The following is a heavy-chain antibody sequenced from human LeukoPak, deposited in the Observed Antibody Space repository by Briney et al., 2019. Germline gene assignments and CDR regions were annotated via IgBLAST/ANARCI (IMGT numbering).Heavy chain of an antibody. CDR1: GFTFSRYA. J-gene: IGHJ4*02. D-gene: IGHD1-26*01. V-gene: IGHV3-30*02. CDR3: ARDGGSYAGGFDY. CDR2: IRYDGSYE. Sequence: GGSLRLSCAASGFTFSRYAMHWVRQAPGKGLEWVAHIRYDGSYEYYADSVKGRFTISRDNSKNTLYLQMNSLRAEDTAVYYCARDGGSYAGGFDYWGQGTLVTVSS.